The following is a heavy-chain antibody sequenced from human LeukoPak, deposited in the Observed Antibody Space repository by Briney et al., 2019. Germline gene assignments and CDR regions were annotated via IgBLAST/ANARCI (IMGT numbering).Heavy chain of an antibody. D-gene: IGHD6-6*01. CDR1: GFTFSDYY. V-gene: IGHV3-11*04. CDR3: ARDWGRTIAAGWFDP. CDR2: ISSSGSTI. Sequence: GGSLRLSCAASGFTFSDYYMSWIRQAPGEGLEWVSYISSSGSTIYYADSVKGRFTISRDNAKNSLYLQMNSLRAEDTAVYYCARDWGRTIAAGWFDPWGQGTLVTVSS. J-gene: IGHJ5*02.